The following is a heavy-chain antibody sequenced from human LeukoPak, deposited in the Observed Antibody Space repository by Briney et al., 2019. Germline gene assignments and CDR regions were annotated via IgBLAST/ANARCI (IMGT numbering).Heavy chain of an antibody. D-gene: IGHD3-16*01. Sequence: GGSLRLSCAASGFTFSSYWMSWVRQAPGKGLEWVANIKQDGSEKYYVDSVKGRFTISRDNAKNSLYLQMNSLRAEDTAVYYCARVLFGPYYYMDVWGKGTTVTVSS. V-gene: IGHV3-7*01. J-gene: IGHJ6*03. CDR2: IKQDGSEK. CDR1: GFTFSSYW. CDR3: ARVLFGPYYYMDV.